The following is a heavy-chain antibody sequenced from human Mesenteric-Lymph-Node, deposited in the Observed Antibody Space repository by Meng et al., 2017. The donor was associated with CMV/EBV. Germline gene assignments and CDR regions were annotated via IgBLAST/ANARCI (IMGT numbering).Heavy chain of an antibody. V-gene: IGHV3-23*01. CDR2: ISGSGSTT. CDR1: GFTLSSYA. J-gene: IGHJ4*02. CDR3: ARLPGYSYTWPIFDY. Sequence: GESLKISCAASGFTLSSYAMSWVRQAPGKGLEWVSAISGSGSTTNDADSVKGRFTISRDNSKNTLFLQMNSLSAEDTAVYYCARLPGYSYTWPIFDYWGQGTLVTVSS. D-gene: IGHD6-13*01.